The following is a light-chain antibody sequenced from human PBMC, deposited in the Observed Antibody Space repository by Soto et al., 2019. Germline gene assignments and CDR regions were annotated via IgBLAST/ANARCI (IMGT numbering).Light chain of an antibody. CDR2: ENN. CDR3: GTWDSSLSAGV. J-gene: IGLJ2*01. Sequence: QSVLTQPPSVSAAPGQTVTISCSGSSSNIGNNYVSWYQQLPGTAPKLIIYENNKRTSGIPDRFSGSKSGTSATLGITGLQTGDEADYYCGTWDSSLSAGVFGGGTKLTVL. V-gene: IGLV1-51*02. CDR1: SSNIGNNY.